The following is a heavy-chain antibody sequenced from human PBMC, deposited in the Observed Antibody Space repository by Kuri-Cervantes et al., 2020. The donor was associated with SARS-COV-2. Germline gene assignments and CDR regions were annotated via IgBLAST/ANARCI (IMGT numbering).Heavy chain of an antibody. CDR1: GYTFTSYG. D-gene: IGHD3-3*01. CDR3: ARGGYDFWSGYSLSAFDI. J-gene: IGHJ3*02. CDR2: ISAYNGNT. V-gene: IGHV1-18*01. Sequence: ASVKVSCKASGYTFTSYGISWVRQAPGQGLEWMGWISAYNGNTNYAQKLQGRVTMTTDTSTSTAYMELRSLRSDDTAVYYCARGGYDFWSGYSLSAFDIWGQGTRVTVSS.